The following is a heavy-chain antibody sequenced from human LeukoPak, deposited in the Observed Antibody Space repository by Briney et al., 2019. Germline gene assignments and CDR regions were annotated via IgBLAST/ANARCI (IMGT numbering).Heavy chain of an antibody. V-gene: IGHV3-7*04. Sequence: GGSLRLSCAASGFTFSNYWMGWVRQAPGKGLEWVANINQGGRESYYVDSAEGRFTISRGNADYSLYLQMNSLRAEDTAVYYCARAATTGTVDYWGQGTLVTVSS. CDR2: INQGGRES. CDR1: GFTFSNYW. J-gene: IGHJ4*02. D-gene: IGHD1-1*01. CDR3: ARAATTGTVDY.